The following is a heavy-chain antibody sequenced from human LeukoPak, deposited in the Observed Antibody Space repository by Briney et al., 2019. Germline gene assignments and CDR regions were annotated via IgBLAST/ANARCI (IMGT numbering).Heavy chain of an antibody. Sequence: PSETLSLTCTVSGGSISSSSYYWGWIRQPPGKGLEWIGSIYYSGSTYYNPSLKSRVTISVDTSKNQFSLKLSSVTAADTAVYYCAQYYDILTGYYAFDIWGQGTMVTVSS. J-gene: IGHJ3*02. D-gene: IGHD3-9*01. V-gene: IGHV4-39*07. CDR1: GGSISSSSYY. CDR2: IYYSGST. CDR3: AQYYDILTGYYAFDI.